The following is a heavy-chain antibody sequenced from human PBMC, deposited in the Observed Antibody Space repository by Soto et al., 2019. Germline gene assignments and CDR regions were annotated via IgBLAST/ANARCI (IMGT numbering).Heavy chain of an antibody. CDR1: GGSFSGYY. D-gene: IGHD1-26*01. CDR3: ARVLVGADFYDYYYGMDV. CDR2: INHSGST. V-gene: IGHV4-34*01. Sequence: PSETLSLTCAVYGGSFSGYYWSWIRQPPGKGLEWIGEINHSGSTNYNPSLKSRVTISVDTSENQFSLKLSSVTAADTAVYYCARVLVGADFYDYYYGMDVWGRGSTVTVSS. J-gene: IGHJ6*02.